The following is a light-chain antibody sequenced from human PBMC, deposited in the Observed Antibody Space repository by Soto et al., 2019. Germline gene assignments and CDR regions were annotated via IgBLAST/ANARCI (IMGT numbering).Light chain of an antibody. V-gene: IGLV2-14*01. CDR2: EVS. CDR1: SSDVGYNY. CDR3: SSYTSSNTVV. Sequence: QSALTQPASVSGSPGQSITISCTGTSSDVGYNYVSWYQQHPGKAPKLMIYEVSNRPSGVSNRFSGPKSGNTASLTISGLQAEDEANYYCSSYTSSNTVVFGGGTQLTVL. J-gene: IGLJ2*01.